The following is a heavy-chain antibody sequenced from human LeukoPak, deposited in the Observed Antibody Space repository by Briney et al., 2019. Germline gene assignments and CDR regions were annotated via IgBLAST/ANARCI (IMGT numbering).Heavy chain of an antibody. CDR1: GYTFTSYG. D-gene: IGHD6-13*01. Sequence: ASVKVSCKASGYTFTSYGISWVRQAPGQGLEWMGWISAYNGNTNYAQKLQGRVTMTRDTSTSTVYMELSSLRSEDTAVYYCARAETISSSWPYYFDYWGQGTLVTVSS. CDR3: ARAETISSSWPYYFDY. V-gene: IGHV1-18*01. CDR2: ISAYNGNT. J-gene: IGHJ4*02.